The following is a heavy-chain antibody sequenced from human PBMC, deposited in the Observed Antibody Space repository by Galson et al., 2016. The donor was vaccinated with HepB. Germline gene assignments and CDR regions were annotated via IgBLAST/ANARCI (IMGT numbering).Heavy chain of an antibody. V-gene: IGHV3-7*03. CDR2: IKQDGSEK. CDR1: GFTFSSYS. J-gene: IGHJ6*02. CDR3: ARGRGVDV. Sequence: SLRLSCAASGFTFSSYSMTWVRQAPGKGLEWVANIKQDGSEKYYVDSVKGRFTISRDNAKNSLYLQMNSLRGEDTVVYYCARGRGVDVWGQGTTVTVSS.